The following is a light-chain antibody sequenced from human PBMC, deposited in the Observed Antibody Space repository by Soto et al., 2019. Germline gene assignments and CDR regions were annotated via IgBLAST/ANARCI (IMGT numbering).Light chain of an antibody. CDR1: TSDLGDYKY. Sequence: QSVLTQPASVSGSPGQSITISCTGTTSDLGDYKYISWHQQHPGKVPKLIIYEVTNRPSGVSNRFSGSKSGNTASLTISGLQAEDEADYYCSLYTISRVFGGGTKLTVL. J-gene: IGLJ3*02. CDR3: SLYTISRV. V-gene: IGLV2-14*01. CDR2: EVT.